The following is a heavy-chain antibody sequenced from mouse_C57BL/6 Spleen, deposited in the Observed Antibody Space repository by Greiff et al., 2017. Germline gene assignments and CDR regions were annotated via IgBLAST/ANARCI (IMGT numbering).Heavy chain of an antibody. CDR2: IYPGSGST. J-gene: IGHJ4*01. CDR3: ARSLTGTYYARDY. V-gene: IGHV1-55*01. Sequence: QVQLQQPGAELVKPGASVKMSCKASGYTFTSYWITWVKQRPGQGLEWIGDIYPGSGSTNYNGKFKGKATLTADKSSSTAYMQLSSLTSEDSAVYFCARSLTGTYYARDYWGQGTSVTVSS. CDR1: GYTFTSYW. D-gene: IGHD4-1*01.